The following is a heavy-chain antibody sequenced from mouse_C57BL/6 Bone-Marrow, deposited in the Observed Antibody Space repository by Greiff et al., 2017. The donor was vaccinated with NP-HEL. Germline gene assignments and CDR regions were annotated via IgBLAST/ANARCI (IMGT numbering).Heavy chain of an antibody. CDR1: GFTFSSYA. CDR2: ISDGGSYT. Sequence: EVQLVESGGGLVKPGGSLKLSCAASGFTFSSYAMSWVRQTPEKRLEWVATISDGGSYTYYPDNVKGRFTISRDNAKNNLDLQMSQLKSEDTAMYYCARGGVRVYYPFAYWGQGTLVTVSA. J-gene: IGHJ3*01. V-gene: IGHV5-4*01. D-gene: IGHD1-1*01. CDR3: ARGGVRVYYPFAY.